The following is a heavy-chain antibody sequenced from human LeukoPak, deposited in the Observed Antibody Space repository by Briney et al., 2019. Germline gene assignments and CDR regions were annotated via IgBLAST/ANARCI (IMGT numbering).Heavy chain of an antibody. CDR2: ISAYNGNT. CDR3: ARAVSSGWSYYYYMGV. D-gene: IGHD6-19*01. Sequence: ASVKVSCKASGYTFTSYGISWVRQAPGQGLEWMGRISAYNGNTNYAQKLQGRVTMTTDTSTSTAYMELRSLRSDDTAVYYCARAVSSGWSYYYYMGVWGKGTTVTVSS. CDR1: GYTFTSYG. V-gene: IGHV1-18*01. J-gene: IGHJ6*03.